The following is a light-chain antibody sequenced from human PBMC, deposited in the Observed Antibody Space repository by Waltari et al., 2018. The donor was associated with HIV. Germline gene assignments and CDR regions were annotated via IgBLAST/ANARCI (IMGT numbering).Light chain of an antibody. CDR1: SSNIGNTY. V-gene: IGLV1-47*01. CDR2: RNN. J-gene: IGLJ3*02. CDR3: ATWDDSLSGPV. Sequence: QSVLTQPPSASGTPGPRVTISCSGSSSNIGNTYVYWYQQLPGTAPKLLIYRNNQRPSGVPDRFSGPKSDTSASLAISGLRSEDEADYFCATWDDSLSGPVFGGGTKLTVL.